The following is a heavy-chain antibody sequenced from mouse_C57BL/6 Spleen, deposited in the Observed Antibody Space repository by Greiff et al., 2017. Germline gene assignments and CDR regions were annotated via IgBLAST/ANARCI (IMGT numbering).Heavy chain of an antibody. CDR1: GYTFTSYW. CDR3: ARDYYGSSLGYFEV. Sequence: QVQLQQPGAELVKPGASVKLSCKASGYTFTSYWMHWVKQRPGQGLEWIGMIHPNSGSTNYNEKFKSKATLTVDKSSSTAYMQLSSLTSEDSAVYYCARDYYGSSLGYFEVWGTGTTVTVSS. D-gene: IGHD1-1*01. J-gene: IGHJ1*03. V-gene: IGHV1-64*01. CDR2: IHPNSGST.